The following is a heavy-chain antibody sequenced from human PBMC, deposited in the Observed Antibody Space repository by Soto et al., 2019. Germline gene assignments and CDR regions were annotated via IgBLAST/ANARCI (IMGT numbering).Heavy chain of an antibody. J-gene: IGHJ4*02. V-gene: IGHV4-31*02. CDR2: MSSSGST. CDR3: AREYSYGHDY. Sequence: QVQLQESGPGLVEPSQTLSLTCSVSGDSISSGGYYWSWIHQHPGKGLEWIGYMSSSGSTYYNPSLKSRLTISIDASKNQFSLKLSSVTAADTAVYYCAREYSYGHDYWGQGTRVTVSS. D-gene: IGHD5-18*01. CDR1: GDSISSGGYY.